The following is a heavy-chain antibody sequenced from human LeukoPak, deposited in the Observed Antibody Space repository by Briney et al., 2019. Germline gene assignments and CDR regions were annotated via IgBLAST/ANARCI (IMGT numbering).Heavy chain of an antibody. CDR2: MSADEINI. CDR3: AKDSGTGWLQLDFDY. Sequence: QPGRSLRLSCAASGFTFSIYGMHWVRQAPGKGLEWVALMSADEINIYYADSVKGRFTISRDNSKNTLYLQMNSLRAEDTAVYYCAKDSGTGWLQLDFDYWGQGTLVTVSS. D-gene: IGHD5-24*01. J-gene: IGHJ4*02. V-gene: IGHV3-30*18. CDR1: GFTFSIYG.